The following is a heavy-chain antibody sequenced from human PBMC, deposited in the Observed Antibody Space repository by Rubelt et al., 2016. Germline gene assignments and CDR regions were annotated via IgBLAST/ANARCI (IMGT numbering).Heavy chain of an antibody. CDR2: IWYDGSDK. V-gene: IGHV3-33*01. Sequence: PGRSLRLSCAASGFTFSSYGLHWVRQAPGKGLEWVAVIWYDGSDKFYADSVRGRFTISRDNSKNTLYLQMNSLRVEDTAVYYCAREDRLLSYFDYWGQGTLVTVSS. CDR1: GFTFSSYG. D-gene: IGHD2-2*01. CDR3: AREDRLLSYFDY. J-gene: IGHJ4*02.